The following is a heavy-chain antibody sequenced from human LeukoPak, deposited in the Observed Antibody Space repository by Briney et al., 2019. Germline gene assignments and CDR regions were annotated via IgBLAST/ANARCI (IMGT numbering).Heavy chain of an antibody. CDR3: ARIPHSSGWYYFDY. V-gene: IGHV2-70*11. J-gene: IGHJ4*02. CDR2: IDWDDDK. D-gene: IGHD6-19*01. CDR1: GFSLNPRGMC. Sequence: SGPTLVNPTQTLTLTCTFSGFSLNPRGMCVSWIRQPPGKALEWLARIDWDDDKYYSTSLKTRLTISKDTSKNQVVLTVANMDPVDTATYYCARIPHSSGWYYFDYWGQGTLVTVSS.